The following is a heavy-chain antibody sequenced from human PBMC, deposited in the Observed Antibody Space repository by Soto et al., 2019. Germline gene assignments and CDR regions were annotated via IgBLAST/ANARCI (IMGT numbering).Heavy chain of an antibody. CDR2: ISGSGGST. V-gene: IGHV3-23*01. D-gene: IGHD3-10*01. J-gene: IGHJ6*03. Sequence: GGSLRLSCAASGFTFTNYWMSWVRQAPGKGLEWVSAISGSGGSTYYADSVKGRFTISRDNSKNTLYLQMNSLRAEDTAVYYCAKSGLDVPPYYYYYMDVWGKGTTVTVSS. CDR3: AKSGLDVPPYYYYYMDV. CDR1: GFTFTNYW.